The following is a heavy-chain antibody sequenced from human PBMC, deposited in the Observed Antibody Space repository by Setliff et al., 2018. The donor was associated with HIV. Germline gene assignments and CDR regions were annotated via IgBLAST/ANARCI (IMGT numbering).Heavy chain of an antibody. CDR1: GGSISSYC. CDR3: ARRIDNSGSFPDKNWFGT. D-gene: IGHD3-10*01. Sequence: LSLTCTVSGGSISSYCWNWIRQSPGRGLEWIGFIFSSGSTKYNPSLQSRVTMSIDTSKNQFSLKLTSVTAADTAVYYCARRIDNSGSFPDKNWFGTWGQGSQVTVSS. CDR2: IFSSGST. J-gene: IGHJ5*02. V-gene: IGHV4-4*09.